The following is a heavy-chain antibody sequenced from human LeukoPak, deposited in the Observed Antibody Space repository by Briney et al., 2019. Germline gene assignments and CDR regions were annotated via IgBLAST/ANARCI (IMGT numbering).Heavy chain of an antibody. V-gene: IGHV3-66*04. J-gene: IGHJ4*02. Sequence: GGSLRLSCAASGFTVSSNYMSWVRQAPGKGLEWVSVIYSGGSTYYADSVKGRFTISRDNSKNTLYLQMNSLRAEDTAVYYCASHYDSSGYYRFYFPFDYWGQGTLVTVSS. CDR1: GFTVSSNY. CDR3: ASHYDSSGYYRFYFPFDY. D-gene: IGHD3-22*01. CDR2: IYSGGST.